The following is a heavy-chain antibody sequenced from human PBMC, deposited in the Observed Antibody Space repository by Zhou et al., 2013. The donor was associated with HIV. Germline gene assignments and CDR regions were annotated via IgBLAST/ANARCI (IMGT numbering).Heavy chain of an antibody. CDR2: ISAYNGYT. CDR1: GYTLADLA. Sequence: QVQLVQSGAEVKPPGASVKVSCKVFGYTLADLAIHWVRLPPGQGLEWMGWISAYNGYTNFAQRFQGRLTMTTDTSTTTAYMELRGLRSDDTGVYYCSRVGLGYFDWLADAFDLWGQGTMVTVSS. D-gene: IGHD3-9*01. CDR3: SRVGLGYFDWLADAFDL. V-gene: IGHV1-18*01. J-gene: IGHJ3*01.